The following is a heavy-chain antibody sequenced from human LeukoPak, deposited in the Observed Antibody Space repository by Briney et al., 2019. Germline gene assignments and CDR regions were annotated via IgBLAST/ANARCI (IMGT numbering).Heavy chain of an antibody. V-gene: IGHV4-4*07. D-gene: IGHD2-15*01. CDR1: GGSISSYY. CDR2: IYTSGST. Sequence: SETLSLTCTVSGGSISSYYWSWIRQPAGKGLEWVGRIYTSGSTNYNPSLKSRVTMSVDTSKNQSSLKLSSVTAADTAVYYCARAAAVVAANYYYYYMDVWGKGTTVTISS. CDR3: ARAAAVVAANYYYYYMDV. J-gene: IGHJ6*03.